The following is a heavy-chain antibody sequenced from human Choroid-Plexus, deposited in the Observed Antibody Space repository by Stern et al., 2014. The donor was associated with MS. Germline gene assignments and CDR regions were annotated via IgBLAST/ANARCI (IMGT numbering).Heavy chain of an antibody. D-gene: IGHD2/OR15-2a*01. CDR1: GFTFGSCA. CDR3: AKDRQYLTYFFDH. Sequence: MQLVESGGGVVQPGRPLRLSCVASGFTFGSCAMHWVRQAPGKGLEWVAGVSYDGSNKYYADSVKGRFTISRDNSQNTLYMQMSSPRPEDTAVYYCAKDRQYLTYFFDHWGQGSLVTVSS. V-gene: IGHV3-30*18. CDR2: VSYDGSNK. J-gene: IGHJ5*02.